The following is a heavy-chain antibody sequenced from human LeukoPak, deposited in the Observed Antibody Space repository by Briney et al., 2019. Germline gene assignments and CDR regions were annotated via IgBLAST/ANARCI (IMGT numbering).Heavy chain of an antibody. Sequence: GGSLRLSCAASGFTFSSYAMSWVRQAPGKGLEWVSAISGSGGSTYYADSVKGRFTISRDNSKNTLYLQMNSLRAEDTAVYYCAKEIGSSPYYYYYGMDVWSQGTTATVSS. J-gene: IGHJ6*02. V-gene: IGHV3-23*01. CDR3: AKEIGSSPYYYYYGMDV. CDR1: GFTFSSYA. CDR2: ISGSGGST. D-gene: IGHD6-6*01.